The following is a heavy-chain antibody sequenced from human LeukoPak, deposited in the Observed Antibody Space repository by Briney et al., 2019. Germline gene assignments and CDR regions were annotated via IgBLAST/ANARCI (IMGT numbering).Heavy chain of an antibody. CDR3: ARGGASGYYYVDY. V-gene: IGHV3-9*01. J-gene: IGHJ4*02. CDR2: ISWNSVYI. Sequence: GGSLRLSCAASGFTFHGYAMHWVRQAPGKGGGGGSGISWNSVYIGYGDSVRGRVTITRDNAKNFLYLHMDSLRDEDTALYYCARGGASGYYYVDYWGQGTLVTVSS. CDR1: GFTFHGYA. D-gene: IGHD3-22*01.